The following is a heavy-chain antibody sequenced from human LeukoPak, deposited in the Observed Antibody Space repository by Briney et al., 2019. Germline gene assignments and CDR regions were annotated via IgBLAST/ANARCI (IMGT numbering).Heavy chain of an antibody. D-gene: IGHD6-6*01. CDR3: AGSGRAALFDY. CDR1: GFTFSTYE. CDR2: ISSSGTSI. Sequence: PGGSLRLSCAASGFTFSTYEMNWVRQAPGKGLEWVSYISSSGTSIYYADSVKGRFTISRDNAKNSLYLQMNSLRAEDTAVYYCAGSGRAALFDYWGQGTLVTVSS. J-gene: IGHJ4*02. V-gene: IGHV3-48*03.